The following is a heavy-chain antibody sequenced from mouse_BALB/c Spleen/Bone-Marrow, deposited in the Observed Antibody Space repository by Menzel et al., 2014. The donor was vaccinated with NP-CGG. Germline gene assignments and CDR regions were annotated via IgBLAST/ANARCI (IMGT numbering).Heavy chain of an antibody. Sequence: EVKLVESGGGLVQPGGSLRLSCATPGFTFTDYYMSWVRQPPGKALEWLGFIRNKANGYTTDYSASVKGRFTISRDNSQSMHYLQMNTVRAEDSATYYCARNRGRYGVYWSFDVWGAGTTVTVSS. CDR2: IRNKANGYTT. V-gene: IGHV7-3*02. CDR3: ARNRGRYGVYWSFDV. CDR1: GFTFTDYY. D-gene: IGHD2-14*01. J-gene: IGHJ1*01.